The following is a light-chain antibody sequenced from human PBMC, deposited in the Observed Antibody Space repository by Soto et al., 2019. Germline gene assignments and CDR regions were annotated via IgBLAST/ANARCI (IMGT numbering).Light chain of an antibody. CDR3: QQYYSTPLT. V-gene: IGKV4-1*01. CDR2: WAS. J-gene: IGKJ4*01. Sequence: DIVMTQSPDSLAVSLGERATINCKSSQSVLYSSNNKNYLAWYQQKPGQPPKLLIYWASTRESGVPDRFSGSWSGTDFTLTISSLQAEDVAVYYCQQYYSTPLTFDGGTKVEIK. CDR1: QSVLYSSNNKNY.